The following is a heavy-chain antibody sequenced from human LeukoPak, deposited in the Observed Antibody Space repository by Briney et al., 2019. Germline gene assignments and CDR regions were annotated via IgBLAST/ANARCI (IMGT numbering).Heavy chain of an antibody. CDR1: GFTVSSNY. J-gene: IGHJ4*02. CDR3: AKDPLVNSQEYFDY. CDR2: IYSGGST. D-gene: IGHD2/OR15-2a*01. V-gene: IGHV3-66*01. Sequence: GGSLRLSCVVSGFTVSSNYMSWVRQAPGKGLEWVSVIYSGGSTYYADSVKGRFAISRDNSKNTLYLQMNSLRAEDTAVYYCAKDPLVNSQEYFDYWGQGTLVTVSS.